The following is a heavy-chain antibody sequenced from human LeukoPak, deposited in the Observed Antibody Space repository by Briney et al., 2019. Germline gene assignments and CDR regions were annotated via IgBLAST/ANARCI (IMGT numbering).Heavy chain of an antibody. Sequence: GGSLRLSCAASGFTFSSYAMSWVRQAPGKGLEWVSAISGSGGSTYYADSVKGRFTISRDNSNITLYLQMNGLRAEDTAAYYCAKELRNRVTMVRGVVFPFDPWGQGTLVTVSS. CDR2: ISGSGGST. V-gene: IGHV3-23*01. CDR3: AKELRNRVTMVRGVVFPFDP. D-gene: IGHD3-10*01. J-gene: IGHJ5*02. CDR1: GFTFSSYA.